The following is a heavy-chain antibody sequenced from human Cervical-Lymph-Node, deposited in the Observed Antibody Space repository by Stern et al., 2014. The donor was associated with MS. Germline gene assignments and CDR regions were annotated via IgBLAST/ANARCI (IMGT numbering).Heavy chain of an antibody. J-gene: IGHJ3*02. Sequence: QLQLQESGSGLVKPSPTLSLTCAVSGGSISSGGYSWSWIRQPPGKGLEWIGYIYHSGSTYYNPYLKSRVTISVDSSKNQFSLKLSSVTAADTAVYYCARSSTVTPNAFDIWGQGTMVTVSS. V-gene: IGHV4-30-2*01. CDR1: GGSISSGGYS. CDR2: IYHSGST. D-gene: IGHD4-17*01. CDR3: ARSSTVTPNAFDI.